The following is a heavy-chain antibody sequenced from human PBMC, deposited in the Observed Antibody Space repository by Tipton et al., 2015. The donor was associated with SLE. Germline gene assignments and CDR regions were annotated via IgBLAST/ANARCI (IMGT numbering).Heavy chain of an antibody. J-gene: IGHJ4*02. CDR1: GGSSSGHY. CDR2: VSQAEGT. CDR3: ARRGIAAAGVDY. Sequence: LRLSCAVYGGSSSGHYWAWIRQPPGKGLEWIGEVSQAEGTRYNPSLKSRVTISVDTSKSQFSLRLSSVTAADTAVYYCARRGIAAAGVDYWGQGTLVTVSS. D-gene: IGHD6-13*01. V-gene: IGHV4-34*01.